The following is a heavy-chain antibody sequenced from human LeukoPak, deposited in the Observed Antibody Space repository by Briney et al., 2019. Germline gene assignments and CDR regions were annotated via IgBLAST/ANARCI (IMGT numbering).Heavy chain of an antibody. D-gene: IGHD6-25*01. CDR3: AKGAGQRPRYNWFDP. CDR2: ISDSDGSVGSS. V-gene: IGHV3-23*01. CDR1: GFTFSTYA. J-gene: IGHJ5*02. Sequence: GGSLRLSCAASGFTFSTYAMTWVRQAPGQGLEWVSVISDSDGSVGSSYYADSVKGRFTISRDNSKSTVYLQMNNLRVDDTAVYYCAKGAGQRPRYNWFDPWGQGTLVTVSS.